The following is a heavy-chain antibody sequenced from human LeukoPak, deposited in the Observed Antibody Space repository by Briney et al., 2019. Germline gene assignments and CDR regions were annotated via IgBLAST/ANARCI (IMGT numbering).Heavy chain of an antibody. CDR1: GGTFSSYA. J-gene: IGHJ4*02. CDR2: IIPIFGTA. CDR3: ARVPDYYGSGSHTPPTDY. V-gene: IGHV1-69*05. Sequence: ASVKVSCKASGGTFSSYAISWVRQAPGQGLEWMGGIIPIFGTANYAQKFQGRVTITTDKSTSTAYMELSSLRSEDTAVYYCARVPDYYGSGSHTPPTDYWGQGTLVTVSS. D-gene: IGHD3-10*01.